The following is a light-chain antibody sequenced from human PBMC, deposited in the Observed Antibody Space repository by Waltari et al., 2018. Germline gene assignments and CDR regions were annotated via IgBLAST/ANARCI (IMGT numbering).Light chain of an antibody. CDR3: QQYGSSVLYT. CDR1: QSLTKRY. Sequence: VLTQSPGTLSLSPGERATLSCRDSQSLTKRYLAWYQQKPGQAPRLLMYGASSRAAGSPDRFSGSGSGTDFTLTISRLEPEDFAVYYCQQYGSSVLYTFGQGTKLEIK. V-gene: IGKV3-20*01. CDR2: GAS. J-gene: IGKJ2*01.